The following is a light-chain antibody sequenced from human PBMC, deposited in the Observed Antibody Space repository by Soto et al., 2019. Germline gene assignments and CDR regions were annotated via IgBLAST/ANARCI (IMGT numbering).Light chain of an antibody. CDR3: CSYTSISTVV. Sequence: QSVLTQPASVSGSPGQSITISCTGTSSDVGGYNHVSWYQHSPGKAPKLILFAVSDRPSGVSHRFSGSKSGNTASLTISGLQAEDEADYYCCSYTSISTVVFGGGTKLTVL. V-gene: IGLV2-14*01. CDR2: AVS. CDR1: SSDVGGYNH. J-gene: IGLJ2*01.